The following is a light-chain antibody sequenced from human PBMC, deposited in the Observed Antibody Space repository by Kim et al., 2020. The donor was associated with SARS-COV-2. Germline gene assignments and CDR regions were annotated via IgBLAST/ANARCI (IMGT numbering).Light chain of an antibody. J-gene: IGLJ3*02. V-gene: IGLV2-8*01. Sequence: GRSVTISCPGTSSDVGGYNYVPRYQPPPGRAPNLMIYQVSKRPSGVPDRFSGSKSVNTASLTVSGLQAEDEADYYCSSYAGSNKEVFGGGTQLTVL. CDR1: SSDVGGYNY. CDR2: QVS. CDR3: SSYAGSNKEV.